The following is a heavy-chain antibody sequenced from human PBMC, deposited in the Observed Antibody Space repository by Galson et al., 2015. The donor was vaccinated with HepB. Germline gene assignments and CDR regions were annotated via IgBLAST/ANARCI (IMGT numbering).Heavy chain of an antibody. Sequence: SLRLSCAASGFSFSHYWMSWVRQAPGKGLEWVVNIKKDGSEKHYVDSVKGRFTISRDNAKDSLYLQMNSLRGEDTAVYFCARISRIWLSGLGMDVWGQGTTVTVSS. V-gene: IGHV3-7*03. CDR2: IKKDGSEK. CDR3: ARISRIWLSGLGMDV. J-gene: IGHJ6*02. CDR1: GFSFSHYW. D-gene: IGHD5-12*01.